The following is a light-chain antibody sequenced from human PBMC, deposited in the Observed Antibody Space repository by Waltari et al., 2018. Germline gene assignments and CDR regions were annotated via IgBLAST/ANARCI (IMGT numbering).Light chain of an antibody. J-gene: IGLJ3*02. V-gene: IGLV2-23*02. Sequence: QSALTQPASVSGSPGQSITISCTGTSSDIGNFDLVSWYQQHPDKAPKLTIYEVRKRPSGVSGGFSGSKSGYTASLTISGLQAEDEATYSCCAYAGSTTLLCGGGTKLTVL. CDR2: EVR. CDR3: CAYAGSTTLL. CDR1: SSDIGNFDL.